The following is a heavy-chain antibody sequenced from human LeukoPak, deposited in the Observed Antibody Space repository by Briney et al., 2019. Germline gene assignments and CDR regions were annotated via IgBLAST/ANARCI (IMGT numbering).Heavy chain of an antibody. CDR2: ISSRSSSI. D-gene: IGHD3-10*01. CDR1: GFTFSSYS. CDR3: ARVIRRFGEFSSDY. V-gene: IGHV3-48*01. Sequence: PGGSLRLSCVVSGFTFSSYSMNWVRQAPGKGLEWVSYISSRSSSIYYLDSVKGRFTISRDNAKNSLYLQMNSLRGEDTAVYYCARVIRRFGEFSSDYWGQGTLVTVSS. J-gene: IGHJ4*02.